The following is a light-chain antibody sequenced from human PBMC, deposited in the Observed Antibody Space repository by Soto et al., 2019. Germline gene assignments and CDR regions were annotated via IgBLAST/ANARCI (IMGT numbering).Light chain of an antibody. CDR2: QTS. V-gene: IGKV3D-15*03. CDR1: RGISSS. CDR3: HQRQSWPRT. Sequence: IVMTQSPATLSVSPGERATLSCRASRGISSSLAWYQQKPGQAPRLLIYQTSIRAAGIPARFSASGSGTDFTLTISDVQPEDFALYYCHQRQSWPRTFGQGTKVDIK. J-gene: IGKJ1*01.